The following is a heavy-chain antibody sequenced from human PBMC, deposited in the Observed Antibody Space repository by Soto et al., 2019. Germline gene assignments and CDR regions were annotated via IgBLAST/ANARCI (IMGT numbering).Heavy chain of an antibody. CDR2: ISNSGRST. D-gene: IGHD2-21*02. J-gene: IGHJ4*02. V-gene: IGHV3-23*01. Sequence: PGGSLRLSCAASGLTFSSYAMSWVRQAPGKGLEWVSHISNSGRSTKYADSVKGRFTISRDNSKNTLYLQMNSLRAEDTAVYYCATLGLQQAFWGQGTLVTVSS. CDR3: ATLGLQQAF. CDR1: GLTFSSYA.